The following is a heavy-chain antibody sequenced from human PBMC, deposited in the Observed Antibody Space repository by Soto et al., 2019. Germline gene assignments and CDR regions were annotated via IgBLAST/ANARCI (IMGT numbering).Heavy chain of an antibody. CDR3: ARESRFLEWLSLNWFDP. V-gene: IGHV3-48*02. CDR1: GFTFSNYG. Sequence: GGSLRLSCAASGFTFSNYGMHWVRQAPGKGLEWVSYISSSSSTIYYADSVKGRFTISRDNAKNSLYLQMNSLRDEDTAVYYCARESRFLEWLSLNWFDPWGQGTLVTVSS. CDR2: ISSSSSTI. J-gene: IGHJ5*02. D-gene: IGHD3-3*01.